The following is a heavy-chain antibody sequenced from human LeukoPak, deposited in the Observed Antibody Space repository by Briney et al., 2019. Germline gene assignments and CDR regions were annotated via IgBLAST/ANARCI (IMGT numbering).Heavy chain of an antibody. CDR1: GGSISSYY. V-gene: IGHV3-23*01. J-gene: IGHJ3*02. CDR3: AKSPSGWYPFDAFDI. CDR2: ISGSGGST. Sequence: ETLSLTCTVSGGSISSYYWSWVRQAPGKGLEWVSAISGSGGSTYYADSVKGRFTISRDNSKNTLYLQMNSLRAEDTAVYYCAKSPSGWYPFDAFDIWGQGTMVTVSS. D-gene: IGHD6-19*01.